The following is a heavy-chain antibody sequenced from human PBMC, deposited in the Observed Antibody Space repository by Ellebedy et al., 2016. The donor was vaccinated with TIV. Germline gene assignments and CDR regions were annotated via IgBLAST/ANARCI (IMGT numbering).Heavy chain of an antibody. CDR2: ISSSSGYK. CDR3: ARDGLVGGLNFDR. D-gene: IGHD3/OR15-3a*01. Sequence: GESLKISCAASGFTFSDYSMNWVRQAPGTGLEWVSSISSSSGYKYYADSVKGRFTISRDNAQNSLYLQMKGLKAEDTAVYYCARDGLVGGLNFDRWGQGTLVTVSS. J-gene: IGHJ4*02. CDR1: GFTFSDYS. V-gene: IGHV3-21*01.